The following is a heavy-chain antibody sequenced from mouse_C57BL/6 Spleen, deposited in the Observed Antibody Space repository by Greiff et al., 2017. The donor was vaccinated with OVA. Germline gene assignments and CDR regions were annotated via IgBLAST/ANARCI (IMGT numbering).Heavy chain of an antibody. CDR3: ARDQGYSNLDY. CDR2: ISDGGSYT. D-gene: IGHD2-5*01. J-gene: IGHJ2*01. CDR1: GFTFSSYA. V-gene: IGHV5-4*01. Sequence: DVQLQASGGGLVKPGGSLKLSCAASGFTFSSYAMSWVRQTPEKRLEWVATISDGGSYTYYPDNVKGRFTISRDNDKNNLYLQMSHLKSEDTAMYYCARDQGYSNLDYWGQGTTLTVSS.